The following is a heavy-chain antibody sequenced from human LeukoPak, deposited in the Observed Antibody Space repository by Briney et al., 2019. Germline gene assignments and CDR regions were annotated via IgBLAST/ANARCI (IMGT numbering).Heavy chain of an antibody. D-gene: IGHD6-13*01. CDR3: ARLRSSWYGGSYFDY. V-gene: IGHV4-34*01. J-gene: IGHJ4*02. CDR1: GGSISSYY. CDR2: INHSGST. Sequence: SETLSLTCTVSGGSISSYYWSWIRQPPGKGLEWIGEINHSGSTNYNPSLKSRVTISVDTSKNQFSLKLSSVTAADTAVYYCARLRSSWYGGSYFDYWGQGTLVTVSS.